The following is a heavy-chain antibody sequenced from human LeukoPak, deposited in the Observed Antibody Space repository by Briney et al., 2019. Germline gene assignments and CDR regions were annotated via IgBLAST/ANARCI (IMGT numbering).Heavy chain of an antibody. CDR2: IYYSGGT. V-gene: IGHV4-59*08. CDR3: ARRVSWYGYYFDY. D-gene: IGHD6-13*01. Sequence: PSETLSLTCTVSGGSISSYYWSWIRQPPGKGLEWIGYIYYSGGTNYNPSLKSRVTISVDTSKNQFSLKLSSVTAADTAVYYCARRVSWYGYYFDYWGQGTLVTVSS. J-gene: IGHJ4*02. CDR1: GGSISSYY.